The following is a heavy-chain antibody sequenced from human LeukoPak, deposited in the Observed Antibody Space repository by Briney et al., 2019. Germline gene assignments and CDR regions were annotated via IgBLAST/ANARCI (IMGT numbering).Heavy chain of an antibody. D-gene: IGHD3-22*01. Sequence: GGSLRLSCAASRFTFSRYAMNWVRQAPGKGLEWVSATSGSGGSTYYADSVKGRFTISRDNSKNTLYLQMNSLRVEDTAVYYCAKNPQYYYDSSGFFEYWGQGTLVTVSS. J-gene: IGHJ4*02. CDR2: TSGSGGST. V-gene: IGHV3-23*01. CDR1: RFTFSRYA. CDR3: AKNPQYYYDSSGFFEY.